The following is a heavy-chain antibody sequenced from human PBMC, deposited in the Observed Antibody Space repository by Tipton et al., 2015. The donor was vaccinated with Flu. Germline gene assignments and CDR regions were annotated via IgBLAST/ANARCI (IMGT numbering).Heavy chain of an antibody. Sequence: TLSLTCTVSGGSISSGGYYWSWIRQHPGKGLEWIGYIYYSGSTYYNPSLKSRVTISVDTSKNQFSLKLSSVTAADTAVYYCARDGTYGDYLLDYWGQGTLVTVSS. CDR2: IYYSGST. V-gene: IGHV4-31*03. J-gene: IGHJ4*02. CDR3: ARDGTYGDYLLDY. D-gene: IGHD4-17*01. CDR1: GGSISSGGYY.